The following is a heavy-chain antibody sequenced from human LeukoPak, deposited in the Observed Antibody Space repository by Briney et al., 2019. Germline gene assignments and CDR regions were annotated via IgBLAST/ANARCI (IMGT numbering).Heavy chain of an antibody. CDR1: GFTFSNYG. Sequence: GGSLRLSCAALGFTFSNYGMHWVRKAPGKGLNWVAVVTHDGSNKHYADPVKGRFPISPANPKYPLHLQMNILIADAPAVYYVAKENVLYSGSFGSTACWGQGTLVTVSS. J-gene: IGHJ4*02. CDR2: VTHDGSNK. CDR3: AKENVLYSGSFGSTAC. D-gene: IGHD1-26*01. V-gene: IGHV3-30*18.